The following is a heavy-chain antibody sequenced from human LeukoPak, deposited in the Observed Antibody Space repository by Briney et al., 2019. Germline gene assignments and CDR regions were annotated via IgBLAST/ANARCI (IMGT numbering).Heavy chain of an antibody. D-gene: IGHD6-25*01. J-gene: IGHJ4*02. CDR2: ISSSSSYI. CDR1: GFTFTTYW. Sequence: PGESLRLSCAASGFTFTTYWMNWVRQAPGKGLEWVSSISSSSSYIYYADSVKGRFTISRDNAKNSLYLQMVSLRAEDTAVYYCGRSTRLSYWGQGTLVTVSS. CDR3: GRSTRLSY. V-gene: IGHV3-21*01.